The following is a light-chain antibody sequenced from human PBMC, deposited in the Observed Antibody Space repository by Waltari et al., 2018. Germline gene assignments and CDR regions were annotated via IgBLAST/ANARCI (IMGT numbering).Light chain of an antibody. Sequence: QSALTQPASVSGSPGQSITISCTGTSSDVGSYNLVSWYQQFPGKAPQLMIFEVSKRPSGVSNRFSGSKSGNTASLTISGLQTEDEADYYCCSYAGSLTPCVFGTGTRVTV. CDR2: EVS. V-gene: IGLV2-23*02. J-gene: IGLJ1*01. CDR3: CSYAGSLTPCV. CDR1: SSDVGSYNL.